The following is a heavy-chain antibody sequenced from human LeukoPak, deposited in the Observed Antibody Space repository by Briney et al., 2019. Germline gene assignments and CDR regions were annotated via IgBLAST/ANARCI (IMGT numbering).Heavy chain of an antibody. Sequence: GGSLRLSCAASGFTFIRYDMHWVREAPGKGLEWVAVISFDGGNKYYADSVKGRFTISRDNSKNTLYLEMNSLRAEDTAVYYCARGVAVAYFDYWGQGTLVTVSS. CDR3: ARGVAVAYFDY. D-gene: IGHD6-19*01. V-gene: IGHV3-30*03. CDR2: ISFDGGNK. CDR1: GFTFIRYD. J-gene: IGHJ4*02.